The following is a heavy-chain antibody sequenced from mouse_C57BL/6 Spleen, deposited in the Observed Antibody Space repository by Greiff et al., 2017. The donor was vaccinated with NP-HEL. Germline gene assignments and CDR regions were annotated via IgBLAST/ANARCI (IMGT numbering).Heavy chain of an antibody. D-gene: IGHD2-13*01. Sequence: EVKLVESGPGLVKPSQSLSLTCSVPGYSITSGYYWTWIRQFPGTKLEWMGYISYDGSNNYNPSLKNRISITRDTSKNQFFLKLNSVTTEDTATYYCASLLSGEDYWGEGTSVTVSS. CDR1: GYSITSGYY. CDR2: ISYDGSN. CDR3: ASLLSGEDY. J-gene: IGHJ4*01. V-gene: IGHV3-6*01.